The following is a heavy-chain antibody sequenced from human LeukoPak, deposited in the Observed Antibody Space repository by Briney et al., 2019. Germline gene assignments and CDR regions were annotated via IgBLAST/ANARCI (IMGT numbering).Heavy chain of an antibody. Sequence: SETLSLTCAVYGGSFSGYYWSWIRQPPGKGLEWIGEINHSGSTNCNPSLKSRVTISVDTSKNQFSLKLSSVTAADTAVYYCARGARGFRIVVVPAAIPYFDYWGQGTLVTVSS. V-gene: IGHV4-34*01. J-gene: IGHJ4*02. CDR3: ARGARGFRIVVVPAAIPYFDY. D-gene: IGHD2-2*01. CDR2: INHSGST. CDR1: GGSFSGYY.